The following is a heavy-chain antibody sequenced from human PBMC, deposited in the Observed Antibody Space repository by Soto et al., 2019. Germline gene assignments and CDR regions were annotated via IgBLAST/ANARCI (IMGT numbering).Heavy chain of an antibody. D-gene: IGHD3-3*01. CDR2: IIPIFGTA. CDR3: ARDCYDFWSGYFPPRYCYYYGMDV. CDR1: GGTFSSYA. V-gene: IGHV1-69*13. Sequence: ASVKVSCKASGGTFSSYAISWVRQAPGQGLEWMGGIIPIFGTANYAQKFQGRVTITADESTSTAYMELSSLRSEDTAVYYCARDCYDFWSGYFPPRYCYYYGMDVWGQGTTVTVSS. J-gene: IGHJ6*02.